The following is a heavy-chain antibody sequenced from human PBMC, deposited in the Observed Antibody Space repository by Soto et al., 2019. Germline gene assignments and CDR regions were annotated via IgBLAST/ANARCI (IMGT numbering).Heavy chain of an antibody. J-gene: IGHJ5*02. CDR1: GYTFTGYY. Sequence: ALVKVSCKASGYTFTGYYMHWVRQAPGQGLEWMGWINPNSGGTNYAQKFQGRVTMTRDTSISTAYMELSRLRSDDTAVYYCARPITMVRGALDPWGQGTLVTVSS. D-gene: IGHD3-10*01. CDR3: ARPITMVRGALDP. CDR2: INPNSGGT. V-gene: IGHV1-2*02.